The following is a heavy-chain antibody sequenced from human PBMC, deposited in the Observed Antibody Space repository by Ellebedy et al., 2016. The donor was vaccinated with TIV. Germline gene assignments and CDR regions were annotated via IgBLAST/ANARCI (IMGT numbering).Heavy chain of an antibody. V-gene: IGHV4-59*01. CDR1: GASISSYY. D-gene: IGHD2-21*02. CDR2: TYYSGST. CDR3: ARLAYCGADCYPLPDP. J-gene: IGHJ5*02. Sequence: SETLSLXCTVSGASISSYYWSWLRQPPGKGLEWIAYTYYSGSTKYNPSLKSRVTISVDTSKNQLSLKLTSVTAADTAVYYCARLAYCGADCYPLPDPWGQGTLVTVSS.